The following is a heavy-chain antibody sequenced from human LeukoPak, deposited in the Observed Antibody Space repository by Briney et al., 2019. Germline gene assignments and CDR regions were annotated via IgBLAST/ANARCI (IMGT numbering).Heavy chain of an antibody. D-gene: IGHD6-19*01. Sequence: PSETLSLTCAVYGGSFSGYYWSWIRQPPGKGLEWIGEINHSGSTNYNPSLKSRVTISVDTSKNQFSLKLSSVTAADTAVYYCASARYSSGWYNVWGKGTTVTISS. J-gene: IGHJ6*04. CDR3: ASARYSSGWYNV. CDR1: GGSFSGYY. V-gene: IGHV4-34*01. CDR2: INHSGST.